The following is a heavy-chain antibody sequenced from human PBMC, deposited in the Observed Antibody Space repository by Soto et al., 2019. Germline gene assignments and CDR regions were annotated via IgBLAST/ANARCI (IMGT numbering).Heavy chain of an antibody. V-gene: IGHV1-69*02. J-gene: IGHJ5*02. CDR2: IIPILGIA. CDR1: GGTFSSYT. CDR3: ARGPTEGDYGDNWFDP. Sequence: QVQLVQSGAEVKKPGSSVKVSCKASGGTFSSYTISWVRQAPGQGLEWMGRIIPILGIANYAQKFQGRVTITAAKSTSAAYMGLSSLRSEDTAVYYCARGPTEGDYGDNWFDPWGQGTLVTVSS. D-gene: IGHD4-17*01.